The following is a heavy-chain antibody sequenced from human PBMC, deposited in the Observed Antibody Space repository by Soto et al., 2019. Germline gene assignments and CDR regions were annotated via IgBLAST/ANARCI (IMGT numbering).Heavy chain of an antibody. CDR2: IYYSGST. CDR3: ARERITMVRGAVFDY. CDR1: GGSISSGGYY. D-gene: IGHD3-10*01. V-gene: IGHV4-31*03. J-gene: IGHJ4*02. Sequence: QVQLQESGPGLVKPSQTLSLTCTVSGGSISSGGYYWSWIRQHPGKGLEWIGYIYYSGSTYYNPSLESRVTISVDTSKNQFSRKLSSVTAADTAVYYCARERITMVRGAVFDYWGRGTLVTVSS.